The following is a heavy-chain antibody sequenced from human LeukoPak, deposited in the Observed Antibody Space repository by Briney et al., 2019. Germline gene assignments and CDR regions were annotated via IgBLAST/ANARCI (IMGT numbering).Heavy chain of an antibody. CDR1: GRSISSYY. V-gene: IGHV4-4*07. D-gene: IGHD1-26*01. J-gene: IGHJ6*03. CDR3: ARSAKLRVYYYYMDV. Sequence: PSETLSLTCTVSGRSISSYYCSWIRQPAGKGLELIGRIYTTGSSNYNPSIKSRVTMSVDTSKNQFSLRLSSVTAADTAVYYCARSAKLRVYYYYMDVWGKGTTVTVSS. CDR2: IYTTGSS.